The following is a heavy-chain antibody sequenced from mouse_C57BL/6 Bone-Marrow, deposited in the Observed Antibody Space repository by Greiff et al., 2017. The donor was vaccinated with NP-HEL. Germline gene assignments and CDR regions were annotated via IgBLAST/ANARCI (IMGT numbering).Heavy chain of an antibody. J-gene: IGHJ2*01. CDR3: AGDYYGSSLDY. Sequence: EVQVVESGGGLVKPGGSLKLSCAASGFTFSSYAMSWVRQTPEKRLEWVATISDGGSYTYYPDNVKGRFTISRDNAKNNLYLQMSHLKSEDTAMYYCAGDYYGSSLDYWGQGTTLTVSS. D-gene: IGHD1-1*01. CDR1: GFTFSSYA. CDR2: ISDGGSYT. V-gene: IGHV5-4*01.